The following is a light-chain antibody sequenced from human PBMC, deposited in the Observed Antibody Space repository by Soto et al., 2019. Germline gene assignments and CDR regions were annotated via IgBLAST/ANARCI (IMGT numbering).Light chain of an antibody. CDR3: HQYVSSWT. V-gene: IGKV3-20*01. CDR1: QSVSSNY. Sequence: EIVLTQSPGTLSLSPGERATLSCRASQSVSSNYLAWYQQKPGQAPRLLIYGASSRATGIPDRFSGSGSGTDFTLTISRLEPEDFAVYYCHQYVSSWTFGQGTKVEIK. CDR2: GAS. J-gene: IGKJ1*01.